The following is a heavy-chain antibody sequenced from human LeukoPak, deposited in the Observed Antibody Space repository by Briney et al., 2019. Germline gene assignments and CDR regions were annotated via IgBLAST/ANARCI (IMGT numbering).Heavy chain of an antibody. D-gene: IGHD3-22*01. CDR2: IIPIFGTA. V-gene: IGHV1-69*05. J-gene: IGHJ4*02. CDR3: ARHPYYYDSSGSPFDC. CDR1: GGTFSSYA. Sequence: ASVKVSCKASGGTFSSYAISWVRQAPGQGLEWMGGIIPIFGTANYAQKFQGRVTITTDESTSTAYMELSSLRSEDTAVYYCARHPYYYDSSGSPFDCWGQGTLVTVSS.